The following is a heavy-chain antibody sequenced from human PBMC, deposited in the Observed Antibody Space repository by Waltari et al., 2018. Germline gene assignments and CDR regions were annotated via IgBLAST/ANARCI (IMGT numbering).Heavy chain of an antibody. CDR3: ARDYDSSGLDY. D-gene: IGHD3-22*01. CDR2: IWYDGIHK. Sequence: QVQLVESGGGVVQPGRCLRLSCAASGFPVRNYVIHWVRQAPGKGLEWVAVIWYDGIHKYYADSVKGRFTISRDNSKNTLYLQLNSLRAEDTAVYYCARDYDSSGLDYWGQGTLVTVSS. V-gene: IGHV3-33*01. CDR1: GFPVRNYV. J-gene: IGHJ4*02.